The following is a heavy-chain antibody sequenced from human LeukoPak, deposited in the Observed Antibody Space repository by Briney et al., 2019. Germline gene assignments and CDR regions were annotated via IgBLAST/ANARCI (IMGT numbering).Heavy chain of an antibody. J-gene: IGHJ6*03. CDR3: AKDRGHCTNGVCHNYYYMVV. D-gene: IGHD2-8*01. CDR2: ISGSGDRR. Sequence: GGPLRLSCAASGFAFSSYAMRWLREAPGKGVEWVSCISGSGDRRDSAHSVKRRFTISRDNSKNTLYLEMYSLRAEDTAVYYCAKDRGHCTNGVCHNYYYMVVWGKGATVTVSS. CDR1: GFAFSSYA. V-gene: IGHV3-23*01.